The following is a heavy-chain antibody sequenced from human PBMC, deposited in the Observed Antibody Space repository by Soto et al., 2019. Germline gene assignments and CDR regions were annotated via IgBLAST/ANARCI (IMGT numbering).Heavy chain of an antibody. D-gene: IGHD2-2*01. J-gene: IGHJ6*02. V-gene: IGHV3-53*01. Sequence: GGSLRLSCAASGFIVSNNYMTWVRQAPGKGLECVSIIYSGYSTSHADSVKGRFSISRDNSKNTLYLHMTSLRAEDTAVYYCAKDRNFPASGFGLDVWGQGTTVTVSS. CDR3: AKDRNFPASGFGLDV. CDR1: GFIVSNNY. CDR2: IYSGYST.